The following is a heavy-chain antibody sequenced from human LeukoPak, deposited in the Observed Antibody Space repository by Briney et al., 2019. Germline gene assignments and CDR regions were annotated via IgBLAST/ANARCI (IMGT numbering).Heavy chain of an antibody. J-gene: IGHJ4*02. CDR3: GRHRSGSGTYFIDY. D-gene: IGHD3-10*01. V-gene: IGHV3-7*01. CDR2: MKKDGSET. CDR1: GFTFSSSS. Sequence: GGSLRLPCVVSGFTFSSSSMIWVRQAPGKGLQWVANMKKDGSETKYVESVKGRFTISRDNAKNSLYLQMNSLRAEDTAVYYCGRHRSGSGTYFIDYWGQGTLVSVSS.